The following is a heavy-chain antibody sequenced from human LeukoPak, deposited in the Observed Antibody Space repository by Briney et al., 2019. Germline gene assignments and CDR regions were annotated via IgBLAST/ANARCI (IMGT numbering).Heavy chain of an antibody. CDR3: ARCPYLSY. J-gene: IGHJ4*02. CDR2: IYYSGST. V-gene: IGHV4-59*01. CDR1: GGSISSYY. Sequence: SETLSLTCSVSGGSISSYYWSWIRQPPRKGLEWIGYIYYSGSTNYNPSLKSRVTISVDTSKNQFSLKLSSVTAADTAVYYCARCPYLSYWGQGTLVTVSS.